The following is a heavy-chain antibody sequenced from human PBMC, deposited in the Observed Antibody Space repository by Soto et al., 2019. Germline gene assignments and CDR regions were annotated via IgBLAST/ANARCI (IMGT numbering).Heavy chain of an antibody. CDR3: ARDPSRTFGYYYYGMDV. CDR1: GGSISSYY. J-gene: IGHJ6*02. Sequence: PSETLSLTCTVSGGSISSYYWSWIRQPPGKGLEWIGYIYYSGSTNYNPSLKGRVTISVDTSKNQFSLKLSSVTAADTAVYYCARDPSRTFGYYYYGMDVWGQGTTVTVSS. D-gene: IGHD6-13*01. V-gene: IGHV4-59*01. CDR2: IYYSGST.